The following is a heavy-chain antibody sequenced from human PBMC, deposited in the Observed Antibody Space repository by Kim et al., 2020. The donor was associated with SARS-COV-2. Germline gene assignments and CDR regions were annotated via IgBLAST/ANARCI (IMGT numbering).Heavy chain of an antibody. D-gene: IGHD2-15*01. Sequence: SVKVSCKASGGTFSSYAISWVRQAPGQGLEWMGGIIPIFGTANYAQKFQGRVTITADESTSTAYMELSSLRSEDTAVYYCARVGLVTLIPPYYYGMDVWGQGTTVTVSS. CDR1: GGTFSSYA. J-gene: IGHJ6*02. CDR2: IIPIFGTA. CDR3: ARVGLVTLIPPYYYGMDV. V-gene: IGHV1-69*13.